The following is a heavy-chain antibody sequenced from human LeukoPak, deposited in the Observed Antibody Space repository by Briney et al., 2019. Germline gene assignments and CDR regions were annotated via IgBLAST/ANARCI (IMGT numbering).Heavy chain of an antibody. CDR3: ARGATIFGVVTYFDY. D-gene: IGHD3-3*01. V-gene: IGHV3-30-3*01. Sequence: PGGSLRLSCAASGFTFSSYAMHWVRQAPGKGLEWVAVISYDGSNKYYADSVKGRFTISRDNSKNTLYLQMNSLRAEDTAVYYCARGATIFGVVTYFDYWGQGTLVTVSS. J-gene: IGHJ4*02. CDR2: ISYDGSNK. CDR1: GFTFSSYA.